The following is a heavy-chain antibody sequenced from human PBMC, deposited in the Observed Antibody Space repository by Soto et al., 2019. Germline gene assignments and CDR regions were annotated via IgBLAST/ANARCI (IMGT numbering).Heavy chain of an antibody. J-gene: IGHJ2*01. CDR2: IYKSGST. Sequence: QVQLQESGPGLVKPSQTLSLTCTVSGGSISRGDYYWSWIRQPPGKDLEWIGYIYKSGSTHYRPSLNRRVSISIDTAQNQFSLKVNSVPAADTAVYYCARERGDWYFDLWGRGTLVTVSS. CDR3: ARERGDWYFDL. CDR1: GGSISRGDYY. V-gene: IGHV4-30-4*01.